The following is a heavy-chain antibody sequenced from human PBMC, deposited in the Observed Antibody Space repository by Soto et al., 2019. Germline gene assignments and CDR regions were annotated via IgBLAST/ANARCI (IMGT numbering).Heavy chain of an antibody. CDR3: AGSSGLVVVAATFDY. V-gene: IGHV4-59*08. J-gene: IGHJ4*02. Sequence: SETLSLTCTVSGGSISSYYWSWIRQPPGKGLEWIGYIYYSGSTNYNPSLKSRVTISVDTSKNQFSLKLSSVTAADTAVYYCAGSSGLVVVAATFDYWGQGTLVPVSS. CDR2: IYYSGST. D-gene: IGHD2-15*01. CDR1: GGSISSYY.